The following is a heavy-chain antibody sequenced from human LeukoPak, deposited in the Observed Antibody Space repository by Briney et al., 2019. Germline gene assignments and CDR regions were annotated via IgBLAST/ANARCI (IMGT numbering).Heavy chain of an antibody. V-gene: IGHV3-33*01. CDR1: GFTFSSYG. CDR3: ARYYYDSSGVDY. D-gene: IGHD3-22*01. CDR2: IWYDGSNK. Sequence: GGSLRLSCAASGFTFSSYGMHWVRQAPGKGLEWVAVIWYDGSNKYYADSVKGRFTISRDNSKNTLHLQMNSLRAEDTAVYYCARYYYDSSGVDYWGQGTLVTVSS. J-gene: IGHJ4*02.